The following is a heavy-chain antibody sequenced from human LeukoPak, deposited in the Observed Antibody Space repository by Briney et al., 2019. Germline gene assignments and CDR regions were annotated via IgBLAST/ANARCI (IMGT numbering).Heavy chain of an antibody. CDR2: MNPNSGNT. CDR3: ARGLSVKTRGRRYYYYMDV. J-gene: IGHJ6*03. CDR1: GYTFTSYD. Sequence: EASVKVSCKASGYTFTSYDVNWVRQATGQGLEWMGWMNPNSGNTGYAQKFQGRVTMTRNTSISTAYMELSSLRSEATAVYYCARGLSVKTRGRRYYYYMDVWGRGTTVTVSS. V-gene: IGHV1-8*01. D-gene: IGHD5/OR15-5a*01.